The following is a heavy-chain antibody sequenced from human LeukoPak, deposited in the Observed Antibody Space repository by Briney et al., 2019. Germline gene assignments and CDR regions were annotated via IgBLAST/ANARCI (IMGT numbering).Heavy chain of an antibody. V-gene: IGHV3-21*04. Sequence: PGGSLRLSCAASGFTFSSYSMNWVRQAPGKGLEWVSSISSSSSYIYYADSVKGRFTISRDKSKNTLSLRMSSLRAEDTAVYYCAQQVGYCSSGSCYFTYWGQGTLVTVSS. CDR3: AQQVGYCSSGSCYFTY. CDR1: GFTFSSYS. D-gene: IGHD2-15*01. CDR2: ISSSSSYI. J-gene: IGHJ1*01.